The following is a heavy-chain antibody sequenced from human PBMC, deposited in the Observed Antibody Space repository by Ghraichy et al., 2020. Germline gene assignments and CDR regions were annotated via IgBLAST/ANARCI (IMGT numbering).Heavy chain of an antibody. CDR1: GFTFSGSN. CDR3: ARASTVVRFYYYDGMDV. Sequence: TCVGSGFTFSGSNLNWVRQSPGKGLEWVSYITTSGRTIFYADSVRGRFTISRDNAQNSLYLQMNSLRDEDTAVYYCARASTVVRFYYYDGMDVWGQGTTVTVSS. CDR2: ITTSGRTI. D-gene: IGHD4-23*01. J-gene: IGHJ6*02. V-gene: IGHV3-48*02.